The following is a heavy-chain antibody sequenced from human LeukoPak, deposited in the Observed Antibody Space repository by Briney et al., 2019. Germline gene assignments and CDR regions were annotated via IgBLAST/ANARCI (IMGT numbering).Heavy chain of an antibody. V-gene: IGHV3-23*01. CDR1: GFTFSSYG. CDR3: AKEAGYCSSTSCPFDY. J-gene: IGHJ4*02. D-gene: IGHD2-2*01. Sequence: GGSLRLSCAASGFTFSSYGMSWVRQAPGKGLEWVSAISGSGGSTYYADSVKGRFTISRDNSKNTLYLQMNSLRAEDTAVYYCAKEAGYCSSTSCPFDYWGQGTLVTVSS. CDR2: ISGSGGST.